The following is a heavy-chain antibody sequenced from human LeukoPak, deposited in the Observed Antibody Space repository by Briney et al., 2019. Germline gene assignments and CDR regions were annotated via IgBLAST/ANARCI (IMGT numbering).Heavy chain of an antibody. CDR2: ISSSGSTI. J-gene: IGHJ4*02. CDR3: SRGDYGGNTYYFDS. Sequence: GGSLRLSCAASGFTFSSYEMNWVRQAPGKGLEWVSYISSSGSTIYYADSVKGRFTISRDNAKNSLYLQMNSLRAEDTALYYCSRGDYGGNTYYFDSWGQGTLVIVSS. D-gene: IGHD4-23*01. V-gene: IGHV3-48*03. CDR1: GFTFSSYE.